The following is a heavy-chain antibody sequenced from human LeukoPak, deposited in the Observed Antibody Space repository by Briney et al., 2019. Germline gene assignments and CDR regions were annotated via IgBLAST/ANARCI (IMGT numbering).Heavy chain of an antibody. Sequence: GGSLRLSCAASGFTFSSYAMSWVRQAPGKGLEWVAVIWYDGSNKYYADSVKGRFTISRDNSKNTLYLQMNSLRAEDTAVYYCARQLRIAARLGGMDVWGQGTTVTVSS. CDR1: GFTFSSYA. CDR3: ARQLRIAARLGGMDV. CDR2: IWYDGSNK. D-gene: IGHD6-6*01. J-gene: IGHJ6*02. V-gene: IGHV3-33*08.